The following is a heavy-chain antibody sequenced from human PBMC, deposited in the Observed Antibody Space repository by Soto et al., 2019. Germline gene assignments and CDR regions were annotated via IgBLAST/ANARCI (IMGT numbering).Heavy chain of an antibody. D-gene: IGHD3-22*01. CDR3: AKGVDYYDSSGYPPPSSYYYYYGMDV. CDR2: ISGSGGST. CDR1: GFTFSSYA. V-gene: IGHV3-23*01. J-gene: IGHJ6*02. Sequence: EVQLLESGGGLVQPGGSLRLSCAASGFTFSSYAMSWVRQAPGKGLEWVSAISGSGGSTYYADSVKGRFTISRDNSKNTLYLQMNRLRAEDTAVYYCAKGVDYYDSSGYPPPSSYYYYYGMDVWGQGTTVTVSS.